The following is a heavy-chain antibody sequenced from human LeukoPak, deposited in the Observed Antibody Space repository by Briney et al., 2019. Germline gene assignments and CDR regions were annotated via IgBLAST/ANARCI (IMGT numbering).Heavy chain of an antibody. CDR3: AKDANWAFHY. V-gene: IGHV3-30*02. CDR1: GFTSGTYG. CDR2: IQYSGDNN. Sequence: PGGSLRLSCAVSGFTSGTYGMQWARQAPVRGLEWGAFIQYSGDNNHYADSVKGRFTISRDTSKSTVYLQMNRLRAGDTAVYYCAKDANWAFHYWGQGTLVTVSS. J-gene: IGHJ4*02. D-gene: IGHD7-27*01.